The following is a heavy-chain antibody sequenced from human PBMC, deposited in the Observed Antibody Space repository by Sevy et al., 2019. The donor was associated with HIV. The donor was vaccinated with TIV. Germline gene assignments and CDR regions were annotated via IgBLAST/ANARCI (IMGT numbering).Heavy chain of an antibody. CDR1: GFTFDDYT. J-gene: IGHJ4*02. CDR3: TRDLGYYDSSRMYDY. CDR2: IRSKAYGGTT. V-gene: IGHV3-49*03. D-gene: IGHD3-22*01. Sequence: LSLRLSCTASGFTFDDYTMSWFRQAPGKGLEWVGFIRSKAYGGTTEYAASVKGRFTISRDDSKSIAFLQMNSLKTEDTAVYYCTRDLGYYDSSRMYDYWGQGTLVTVSS.